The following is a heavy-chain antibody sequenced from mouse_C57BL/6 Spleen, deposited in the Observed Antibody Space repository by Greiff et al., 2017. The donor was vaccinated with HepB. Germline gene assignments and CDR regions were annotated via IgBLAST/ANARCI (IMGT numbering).Heavy chain of an antibody. J-gene: IGHJ3*01. CDR3: ARGDYDGAWFAY. D-gene: IGHD2-4*01. Sequence: EVKLMESGAELVKPGASVKLSCTASGFNIKDYYMHWVKQRTEQGLEWIGRIDPEDGETKYAPKFQGKATITADTSSNTAYLQLSSLTSEDTAVDYCARGDYDGAWFAYWGQGTLVTVSA. CDR2: IDPEDGET. CDR1: GFNIKDYY. V-gene: IGHV14-2*01.